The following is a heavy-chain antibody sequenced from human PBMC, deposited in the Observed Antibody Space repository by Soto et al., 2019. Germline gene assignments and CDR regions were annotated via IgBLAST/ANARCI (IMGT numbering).Heavy chain of an antibody. D-gene: IGHD5-12*01. CDR3: ARDSWLRNYYYYYGMDV. V-gene: IGHV1-69*01. CDR1: GGTFSSYA. CDR2: IIPIFGTA. Sequence: QVQLVQSGAEVKKPGSSVKVSCKASGGTFSSYAISWVRQAPGQGLEWMGGIIPIFGTANYAQKFQGRVTITADDSTSTAYMELSSLRSEDTVVYYCARDSWLRNYYYYYGMDVWGQGSTVTVYS. J-gene: IGHJ6*02.